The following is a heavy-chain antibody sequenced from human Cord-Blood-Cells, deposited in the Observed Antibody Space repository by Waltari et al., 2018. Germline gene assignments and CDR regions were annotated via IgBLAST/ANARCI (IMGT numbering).Heavy chain of an antibody. V-gene: IGHV1-69*06. Sequence: QGLEWMGGIIPIFGTANYAQKFQGRVTITADKSTSTAYMELSSLRSEDTAVYYCARDRNDPWEHPGADNWFDPWGQGTLVTVSS. J-gene: IGHJ5*02. CDR2: IIPIFGTA. D-gene: IGHD1-26*01. CDR3: ARDRNDPWEHPGADNWFDP.